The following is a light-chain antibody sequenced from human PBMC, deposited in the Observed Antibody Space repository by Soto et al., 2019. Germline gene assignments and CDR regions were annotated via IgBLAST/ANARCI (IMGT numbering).Light chain of an antibody. CDR3: LQDYSYPRT. CDR1: QAIRTE. J-gene: IGKJ1*01. V-gene: IGKV1-6*01. CDR2: GTS. Sequence: GEGRIVGSGGSQAIRTELGWYQQRPGKAPKLLIYGTSNLQSGVPSRFSGSGSGTDFTLTIHGLQPEDFATYYCLQDYSYPRTFGHGSKVDIK.